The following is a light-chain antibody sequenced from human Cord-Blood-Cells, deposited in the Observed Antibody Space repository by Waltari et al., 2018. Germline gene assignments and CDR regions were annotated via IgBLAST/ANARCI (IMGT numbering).Light chain of an antibody. Sequence: NFMLTQPHSVSESPGKTVTISCTRSSGSIASNYVQWYQQRPGSYPTTVIYQDNQRPSGVPARFSGAIDSASTSSSLTISGLKTEEEADYCCQSYDSSNQVFGGGTKLTVL. CDR2: QDN. V-gene: IGLV6-57*01. J-gene: IGLJ3*02. CDR3: QSYDSSNQV. CDR1: SGSIASNY.